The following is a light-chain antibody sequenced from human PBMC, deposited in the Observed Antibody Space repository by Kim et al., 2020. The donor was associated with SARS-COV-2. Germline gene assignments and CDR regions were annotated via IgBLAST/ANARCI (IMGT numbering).Light chain of an antibody. CDR2: EVT. CDR3: SSYAGSDSVV. Sequence: LTQPPSASGSPGQSVTISCTGTSSDIGGHIYVSWYQQHPGKAPKLMIYEVTERPSGVPDRFSGSKSGNTASLTVSGLQAEDEADYYCSSYAGSDSVVFGGGTQLTVL. V-gene: IGLV2-8*01. J-gene: IGLJ2*01. CDR1: SSDIGGHIY.